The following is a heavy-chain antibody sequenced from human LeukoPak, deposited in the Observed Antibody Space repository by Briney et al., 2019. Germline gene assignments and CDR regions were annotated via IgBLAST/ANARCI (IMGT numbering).Heavy chain of an antibody. CDR1: GFTFSNAW. CDR2: IKSKTDGGTT. V-gene: IGHV3-15*01. Sequence: GGSLRLSCAASGFTFSNAWMSWVHQAPGKGLEWVGRIKSKTDGGTTDYAAPVKGRFTISRDDLKNTLYLQMNSLKTEDTAVYYCTTEADCSSTSCYGDFDYWGQGTLVTVSS. CDR3: TTEADCSSTSCYGDFDY. J-gene: IGHJ4*02. D-gene: IGHD2-2*01.